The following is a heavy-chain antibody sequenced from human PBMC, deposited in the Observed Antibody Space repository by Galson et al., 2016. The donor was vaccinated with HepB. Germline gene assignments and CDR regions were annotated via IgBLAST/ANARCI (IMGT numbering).Heavy chain of an antibody. CDR2: LTGSGSGDAT. CDR1: GFTSSVYA. Sequence: SLRLSCAASGFTSSVYAMTWVRQAPGKGLQWVSTLTGSGSGDATYYAASVKGRFTVSRDNSKHTLYLQRNSLRAEDTAVYYRAKGGDYDHWGQGTLVTVSS. CDR3: AKGGDYDH. D-gene: IGHD7-27*01. V-gene: IGHV3-23*01. J-gene: IGHJ5*02.